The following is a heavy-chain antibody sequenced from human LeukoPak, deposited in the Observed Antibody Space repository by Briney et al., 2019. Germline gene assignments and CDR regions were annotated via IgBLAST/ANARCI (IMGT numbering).Heavy chain of an antibody. D-gene: IGHD1-1*01. J-gene: IGHJ6*02. CDR1: GFTFSSSG. Sequence: PGGSLRLSCAASGFTFSSSGMHWVRQSPGKGLEWVAIVSYDGSNKYYADSVKGRFTISRDNSKNMLYLQMNSLRAEDTAVYYCAKDWVQLEYYYYGMDVWGQGTTVTVSS. CDR3: AKDWVQLEYYYYGMDV. CDR2: VSYDGSNK. V-gene: IGHV3-30*02.